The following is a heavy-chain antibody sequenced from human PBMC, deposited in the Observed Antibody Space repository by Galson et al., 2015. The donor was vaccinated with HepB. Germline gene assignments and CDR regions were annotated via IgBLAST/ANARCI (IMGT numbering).Heavy chain of an antibody. Sequence: SLRLSCAASGFTFSSYAMTWVRQAPGKGLEWVSGISTTGGSIYYADSVKGRFTIPRDNPKSTLYLQMNSLRAEDTAVYYCAKKQERYNSGLEYFDYWGQGTLVTVSS. CDR1: GFTFSSYA. J-gene: IGHJ4*02. CDR2: ISTTGGSI. CDR3: AKKQERYNSGLEYFDY. D-gene: IGHD6-19*01. V-gene: IGHV3-23*01.